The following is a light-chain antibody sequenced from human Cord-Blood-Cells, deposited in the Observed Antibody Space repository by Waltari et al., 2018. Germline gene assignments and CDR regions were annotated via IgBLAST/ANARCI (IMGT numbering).Light chain of an antibody. CDR2: SNN. V-gene: IGLV1-44*01. J-gene: IGLJ3*02. CDR1: SSNIGSNT. Sequence: QSVLTQPPSASGTPGQRVTISCSGSSSNIGSNTVNWYQQLPGTAPKLLIYSNNQRPSGVPERFSGSKSGTSASLAISGLQSEDEADYYCAAWDDSLNGNWVFGGGTKLTVL. CDR3: AAWDDSLNGNWV.